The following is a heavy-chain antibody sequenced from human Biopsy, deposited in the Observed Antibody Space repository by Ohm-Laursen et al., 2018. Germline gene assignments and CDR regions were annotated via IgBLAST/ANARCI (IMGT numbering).Heavy chain of an antibody. CDR1: GFSLSDPRVG. V-gene: IGHV2-26*01. Sequence: PTQTLTLTCTVSGFSLSDPRVGVSWIRQPPGKALEWLGHIVSSDETSYSTSLKSRLTISKDTSKSQVILTMTNMDPVDTATYYCAHYYDLLTKYYYFDYWGQGTLVTVSS. CDR3: AHYYDLLTKYYYFDY. D-gene: IGHD3-9*01. CDR2: IVSSDET. J-gene: IGHJ4*02.